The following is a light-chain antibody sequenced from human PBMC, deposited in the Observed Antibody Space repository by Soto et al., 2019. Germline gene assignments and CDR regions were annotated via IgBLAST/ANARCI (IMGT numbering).Light chain of an antibody. J-gene: IGKJ2*03. CDR3: QQYNSYSG. CDR2: DAS. V-gene: IGKV1-5*01. CDR1: QSISSW. Sequence: DIQMTQSPSTLSASVGDGVTITCRASQSISSWLAWYQQKPGKAPKLLIYDASSLESGVPSRFSGSGSGTEFTLTISSLQPDDFATYYCQQYNSYSGFGQGTKLEIK.